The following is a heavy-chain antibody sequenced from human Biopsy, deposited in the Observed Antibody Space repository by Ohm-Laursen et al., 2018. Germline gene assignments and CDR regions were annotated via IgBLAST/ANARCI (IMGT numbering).Heavy chain of an antibody. CDR2: IRSKAKSYAT. V-gene: IGHV3-73*01. CDR1: GFTFSASA. Sequence: SLRLSCAASGFTFSASAVHWVRQAPGKGLEWVGLIRSKAKSYATAYAASVTGRFTISRDDSKNTTYLQMNSLKTEGTAVYYCTLEGAGFDNWGQGTLVTVSS. CDR3: TLEGAGFDN. J-gene: IGHJ4*02. D-gene: IGHD3-10*01.